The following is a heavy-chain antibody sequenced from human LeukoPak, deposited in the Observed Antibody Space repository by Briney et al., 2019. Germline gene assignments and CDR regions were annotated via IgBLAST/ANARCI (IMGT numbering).Heavy chain of an antibody. CDR1: GGSLSSYY. D-gene: IGHD6-13*01. J-gene: IGHJ4*02. Sequence: SETLSLTCTVSGGSLSSYYWSWIRQPPGKGLEWIGYIYYSGSAKYNPSLKSRVTKSVDTSKNQFSLKLSSVTAGDTAVYYCARAPGIAAAGTHFDFWGQGTLVTVSS. CDR2: IYYSGSA. CDR3: ARAPGIAAAGTHFDF. V-gene: IGHV4-59*01.